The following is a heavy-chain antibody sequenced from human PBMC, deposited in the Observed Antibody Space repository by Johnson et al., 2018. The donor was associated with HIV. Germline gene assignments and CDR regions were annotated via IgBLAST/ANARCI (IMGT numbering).Heavy chain of an antibody. J-gene: IGHJ3*02. D-gene: IGHD6-6*01. CDR2: IKHDGSEK. V-gene: IGHV3-7*01. Sequence: VQLVESGGGLVQPGGSLRLSCAASGFTFSSYWMSWVRQAPGKGLAWVANIKHDGSEKYYVDSVKGRFTISRDNAKNSLYLQMNSLRAEDTAVYYCASYSSSDAFDIWGQGTMVTVSS. CDR3: ASYSSSDAFDI. CDR1: GFTFSSYW.